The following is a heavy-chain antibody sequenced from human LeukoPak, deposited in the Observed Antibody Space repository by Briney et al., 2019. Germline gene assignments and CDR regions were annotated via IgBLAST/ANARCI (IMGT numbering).Heavy chain of an antibody. J-gene: IGHJ6*02. CDR2: TYYRSTWYN. CDR3: ARVSYYYYGMDV. V-gene: IGHV6-1*01. CDR1: GDSVSSNSVT. Sequence: SQTLSLTCAISGDSVSSNSVTWNWIRQSPSRGLEWLGRTYYRSTWYNDYAVSVKSRITINPDTSKNQFSLQLNSVTPEDTAVYYCARVSYYYYGMDVWGQGTTVTVSS.